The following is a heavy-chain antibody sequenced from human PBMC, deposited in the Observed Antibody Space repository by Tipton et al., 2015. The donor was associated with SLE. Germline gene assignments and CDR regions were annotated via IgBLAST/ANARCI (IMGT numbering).Heavy chain of an antibody. Sequence: TLSLTCTVSGGSISSGGYYWSWIRQHPGKGLEWIGEINHSGSTNYNPSLKSRVTISVDTSKNQFSLKLSSVTAADTAVYYCARLDTDRTGDYFDYWGQGTLVTVSS. CDR3: ARLDTDRTGDYFDY. V-gene: IGHV4-31*03. J-gene: IGHJ4*02. CDR2: INHSGST. CDR1: GGSISSGGYY. D-gene: IGHD1-1*01.